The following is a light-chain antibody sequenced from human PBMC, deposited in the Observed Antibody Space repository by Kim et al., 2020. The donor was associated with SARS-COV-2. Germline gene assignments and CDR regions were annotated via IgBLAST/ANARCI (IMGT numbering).Light chain of an antibody. CDR2: SST. CDR1: RSNIGSNY. CDR3: AAWDNSLNWV. Sequence: QSVLTQPPSASGAPGQRVTISCSGSRSNIGSNYVYWFQQLPGTAPKLLIYSSTQRPSGVSDRFSGSTSGTSASLAISGLRSEDEDDYYCAAWDNSLNWVFGGGTQLTVL. J-gene: IGLJ3*02. V-gene: IGLV1-47*02.